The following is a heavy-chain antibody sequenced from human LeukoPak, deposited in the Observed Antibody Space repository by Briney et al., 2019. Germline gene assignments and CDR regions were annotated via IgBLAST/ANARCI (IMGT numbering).Heavy chain of an antibody. Sequence: SETPSLTCTVSGGSISSSSYYWGWIRQPPGKGLEWIGSIYYSGSTYYNPSLKSRVTISVDTSKNQFSLKLSSVTAADTAVYYCARRSYDSSGYYSRGYFDYWGQGTLVTVSS. CDR3: ARRSYDSSGYYSRGYFDY. V-gene: IGHV4-39*01. CDR2: IYYSGST. D-gene: IGHD3-22*01. J-gene: IGHJ4*02. CDR1: GGSISSSSYY.